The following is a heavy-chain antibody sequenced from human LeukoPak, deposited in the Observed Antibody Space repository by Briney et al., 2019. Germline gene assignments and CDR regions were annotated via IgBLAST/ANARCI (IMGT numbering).Heavy chain of an antibody. D-gene: IGHD3-22*01. CDR3: ARHRYYYDSSGYYFDY. J-gene: IGHJ4*02. CDR1: GGSVTSYY. Sequence: PSETLSLTCTVSGGSVTSYYWSWIRQPPGKGLEWIGYIHYSGGTNYNSSLKSRVTMSVETSKNQFSLRLSSVTAADTAVYYCARHRYYYDSSGYYFDYWGQGTLVTVSS. CDR2: IHYSGGT. V-gene: IGHV4-59*02.